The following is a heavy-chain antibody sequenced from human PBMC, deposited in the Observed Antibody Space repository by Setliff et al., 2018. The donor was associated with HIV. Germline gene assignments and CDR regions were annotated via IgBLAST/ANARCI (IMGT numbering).Heavy chain of an antibody. CDR3: ARNGGDSSGYYYAEN. J-gene: IGHJ4*02. D-gene: IGHD3-22*01. V-gene: IGHV1-18*01. Sequence: GASVKVSCKPSGYTFTSYGINWVRQAPGQGLEWMGWISGYNGKTNYAQKFQGRVTMTTDTSTSTAYMELRSLRSEDTAVYYCARNGGDSSGYYYAENWGQGTLVTVSS. CDR1: GYTFTSYG. CDR2: ISGYNGKT.